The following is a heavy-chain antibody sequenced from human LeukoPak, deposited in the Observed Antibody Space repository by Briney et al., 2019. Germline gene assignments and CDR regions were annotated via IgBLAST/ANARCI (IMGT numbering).Heavy chain of an antibody. D-gene: IGHD6-19*01. J-gene: IGHJ4*02. CDR3: ARVGSGWFTVDY. Sequence: SQTLSLTCTVSGRSISSGGYYWSWIRQHPGKGLEWIGYIYYSGSTYYNPSLKSRVTISVDTSKNQFSLKLSSVTAADTAVYYCARVGSGWFTVDYWGQGTLVTVSS. CDR1: GRSISSGGYY. V-gene: IGHV4-31*03. CDR2: IYYSGST.